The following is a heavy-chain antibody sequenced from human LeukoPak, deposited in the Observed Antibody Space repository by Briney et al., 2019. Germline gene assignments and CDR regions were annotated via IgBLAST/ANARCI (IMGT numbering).Heavy chain of an antibody. J-gene: IGHJ4*02. Sequence: GESLKISCKGSGYSFTNYWIGWVRQMPGKGLEWMGIIYPRDSDTRYSPSFQGQVTISADKSISTSYLQWSSLKASDTAMYYCATVPHTEFHHWGQGTLVTVSS. CDR1: GYSFTNYW. CDR3: ATVPHTEFHH. D-gene: IGHD2-8*02. V-gene: IGHV5-51*01. CDR2: IYPRDSDT.